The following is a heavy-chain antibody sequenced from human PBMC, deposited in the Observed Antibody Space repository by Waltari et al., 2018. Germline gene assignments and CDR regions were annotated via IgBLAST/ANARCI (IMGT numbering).Heavy chain of an antibody. J-gene: IGHJ5*02. V-gene: IGHV3-48*03. D-gene: IGHD3-16*01. Sequence: EVQLVESGGGLVQPGGSLRLSCAASGFTFSSYEMNWVRQAPGKGLEWVSYISSSGSTIYYAASVKGRFTISRDNAKNSLYLQMNSLRAEDTAVYYCARVEIGGDFDPWGQGTLVTVSS. CDR3: ARVEIGGDFDP. CDR1: GFTFSSYE. CDR2: ISSSGSTI.